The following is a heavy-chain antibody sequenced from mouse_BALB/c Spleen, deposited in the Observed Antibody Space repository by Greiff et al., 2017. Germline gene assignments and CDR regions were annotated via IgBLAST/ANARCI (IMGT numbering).Heavy chain of an antibody. J-gene: IGHJ4*01. CDR3: ARLVMGDGYIYDMVY. CDR2: INPSSGYT. CDR1: GYTFTSYT. V-gene: IGHV1-4*02. D-gene: IGHD2-3*01. Sequence: VQLVESAAELARPGASVKMSCKASGYTFTSYTMHWVKQRPGQGLEWIGYINPSSGYTEYNQKFKYKTTLTADKSSRTAYMQLSSLTSEDSAVYYCARLVMGDGYIYDMVYGGRGTTVTVSS.